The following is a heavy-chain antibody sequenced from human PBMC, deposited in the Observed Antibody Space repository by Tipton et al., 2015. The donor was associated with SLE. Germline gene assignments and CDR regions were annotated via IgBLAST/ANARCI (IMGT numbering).Heavy chain of an antibody. Sequence: TLSLTCAVSGSSLSSSSYYWGWFRQPPGKGLAWIGSSYYSGSTYYNPSLKSRVTISVETSKNQFSLKLSSVTAADTAVYYCARQGIVVLFDYWGQGTLVTVSS. D-gene: IGHD2-2*01. CDR3: ARQGIVVLFDY. V-gene: IGHV4-39*01. J-gene: IGHJ4*02. CDR2: SYYSGST. CDR1: GSSLSSSSYY.